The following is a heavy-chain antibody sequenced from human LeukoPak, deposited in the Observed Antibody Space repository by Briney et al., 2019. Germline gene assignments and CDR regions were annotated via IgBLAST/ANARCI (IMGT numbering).Heavy chain of an antibody. Sequence: SETLSLTCTVSGASISSRSYYWGWIRQPPGKGLEWIGSIYYSGSTNYNPSLKSRVTISVDTSKNQFSLNLSSVTAADTAVYYRARHPRLAYDGFDIWGQGTMVTVSS. CDR3: ARHPRLAYDGFDI. J-gene: IGHJ3*02. V-gene: IGHV4-39*01. D-gene: IGHD3-16*01. CDR2: IYYSGST. CDR1: GASISSRSYY.